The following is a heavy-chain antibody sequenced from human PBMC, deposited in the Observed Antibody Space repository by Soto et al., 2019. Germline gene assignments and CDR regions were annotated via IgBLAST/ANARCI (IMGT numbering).Heavy chain of an antibody. CDR2: LNTGNGYT. D-gene: IGHD2-21*02. CDR3: ARDVTGYFDY. J-gene: IGHJ4*02. CDR1: GYTFISYV. V-gene: IGHV1-3*04. Sequence: GASVKVSCKASGYTFISYVIHWLRQAPGQRLEWMGWLNTGNGYTKISQKFQGRVIISGDTSASTAYMELSSLTSEDTAVYYCARDVTGYFDYWGQGALVTSPQ.